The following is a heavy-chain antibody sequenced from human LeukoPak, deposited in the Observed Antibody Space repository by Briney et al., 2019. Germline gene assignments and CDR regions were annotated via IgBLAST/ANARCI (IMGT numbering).Heavy chain of an antibody. CDR3: ARVSGWNPLQAAHLDS. J-gene: IGHJ4*02. D-gene: IGHD6-19*01. Sequence: SETLSLTCTVSGYSIRSDYYWGWIRQPPGKGLEWIGSIYHSGSTYYNPSLKSRVTMSVDTSKNQLSLKLSSVTAADTAIYFCARVSGWNPLQAAHLDSWGQGTLVTVSS. V-gene: IGHV4-38-2*02. CDR2: IYHSGST. CDR1: GYSIRSDYY.